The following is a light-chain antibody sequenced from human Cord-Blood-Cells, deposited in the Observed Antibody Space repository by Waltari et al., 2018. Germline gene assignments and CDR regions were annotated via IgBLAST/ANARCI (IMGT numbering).Light chain of an antibody. CDR1: QSISSY. CDR3: QQSYSTPQT. Sequence: DIQMPQSPSSLSASVGHRSTIPCRASQSISSYLNWYQQKPGKAPKLLSYAASSLQSGAPSRYRGSGSGTDFTLTISSLQPEDFATYYCQQSYSTPQTFGQGTKVEIK. J-gene: IGKJ1*01. CDR2: AAS. V-gene: IGKV1-39*01.